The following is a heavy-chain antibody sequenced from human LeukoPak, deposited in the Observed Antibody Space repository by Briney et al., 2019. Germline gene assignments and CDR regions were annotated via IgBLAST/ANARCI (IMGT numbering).Heavy chain of an antibody. D-gene: IGHD6-19*01. V-gene: IGHV1-69*06. CDR2: IIPIFGTA. J-gene: IGHJ4*02. CDR3: ARDRADIVATRRGIAVAGSSYFDY. Sequence: GASVKVSCKASGGTFSSYAISWVRQAPGQGLEWMGGIIPIFGTANYAQKFQGRVTITADKSRSTAYMELSSLRSEDTAVYYCARDRADIVATRRGIAVAGSSYFDYWGQGTLVTVSS. CDR1: GGTFSSYA.